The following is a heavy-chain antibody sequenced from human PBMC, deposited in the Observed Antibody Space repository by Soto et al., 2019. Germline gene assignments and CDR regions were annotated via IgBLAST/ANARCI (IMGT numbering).Heavy chain of an antibody. CDR2: IYHSGST. J-gene: IGHJ4*02. V-gene: IGHV4-30-2*01. CDR1: GGSISSGGYS. CDR3: AAGGGLPRYY. Sequence: QLQLQESGSGLVKPSQTLSLTCAVSGGSISSGGYSWSWIRQPPGKGLEWIGYIYHSGSTYYNPSLKSRVSISVDRSKHQFSLQLSSVTAADTAVYYCAAGGGLPRYYWGQGTLVTVSS. D-gene: IGHD5-12*01.